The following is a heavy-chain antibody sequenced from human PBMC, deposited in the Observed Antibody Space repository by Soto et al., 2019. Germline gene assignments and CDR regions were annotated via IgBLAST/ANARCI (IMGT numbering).Heavy chain of an antibody. Sequence: PSETLYLTCTVSGGSISSSSYYWDWIRQPPGKGLEWIGSIYYRGSTYYNPSLQSRVTISVDTSKNQFSLDLSSVTAADTAVYYCARRPYYYDSTGPPRWGQGMLVTVSS. V-gene: IGHV4-39*01. CDR1: GGSISSSSYY. CDR2: IYYRGST. CDR3: ARRPYYYDSTGPPR. J-gene: IGHJ4*02. D-gene: IGHD3-22*01.